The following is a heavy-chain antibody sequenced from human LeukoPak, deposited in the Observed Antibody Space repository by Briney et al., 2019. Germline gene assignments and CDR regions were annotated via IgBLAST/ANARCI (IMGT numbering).Heavy chain of an antibody. D-gene: IGHD3-22*01. CDR2: INPSGGST. J-gene: IGHJ4*02. Sequence: ASVTVSFTASGYTFTIYYMHWVRQAPGQGLEWMGIINPSGGSTSYAQKFQGRVTMTRDMSTSTVYMELSSLRSEDTAVYYCARDLGGYYLGYWGQGTLITVSS. CDR1: GYTFTIYY. CDR3: ARDLGGYYLGY. V-gene: IGHV1-46*01.